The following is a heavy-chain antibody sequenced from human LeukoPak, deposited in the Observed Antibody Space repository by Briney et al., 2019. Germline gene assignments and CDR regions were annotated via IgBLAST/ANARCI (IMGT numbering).Heavy chain of an antibody. Sequence: RGSLRLSCAASGFTSSVYYMSWIRQAPGEGREWVSYISSSSSYTNYADSVKGRFTISRDNAKYSLYLQMNSLRAEDTAVYYCARDVEMSYWGQGTLVTVSS. D-gene: IGHD5-24*01. V-gene: IGHV3-11*06. CDR3: ARDVEMSY. CDR1: GFTSSVYY. CDR2: ISSSSSYT. J-gene: IGHJ4*02.